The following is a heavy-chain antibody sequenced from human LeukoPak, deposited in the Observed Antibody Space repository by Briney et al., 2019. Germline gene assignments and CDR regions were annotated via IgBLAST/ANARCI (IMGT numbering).Heavy chain of an antibody. J-gene: IGHJ4*02. CDR2: IYTSGST. CDR3: ARDVLRYSSGSYFDY. V-gene: IGHV4-4*07. Sequence: SETLSLTCTVSGGSISSYYWSWIRQPAGKGLEWIGRIYTSGSTNYNPSLKSRVTMSVDTSKNQLSLKLSSVTAADTAVYYCARDVLRYSSGSYFDYWGQGTLVTVSS. CDR1: GGSISSYY. D-gene: IGHD3-9*01.